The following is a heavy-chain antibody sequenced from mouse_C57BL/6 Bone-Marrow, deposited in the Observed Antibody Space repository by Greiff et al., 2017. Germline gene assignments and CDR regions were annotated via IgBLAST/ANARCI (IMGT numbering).Heavy chain of an antibody. CDR2: ISDGGSYT. J-gene: IGHJ2*01. V-gene: IGHV5-4*01. Sequence: EVQLVESGGGLVKPGGSLKLSCAASGFTFSSYAMSWVRQTPEKRLEWVATISDGGSYTYYPDNVKGRFTISRDNAKNNLYLQMSHLKSEDTAMYYCAGGSYDYDGGFDYWGQGTTLTVSS. CDR1: GFTFSSYA. D-gene: IGHD2-4*01. CDR3: AGGSYDYDGGFDY.